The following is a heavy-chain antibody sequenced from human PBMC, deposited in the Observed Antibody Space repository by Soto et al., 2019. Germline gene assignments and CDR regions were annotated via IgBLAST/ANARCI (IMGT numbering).Heavy chain of an antibody. Sequence: GGSLRLSCAASGFTFSDYYMSWMRQAPGKGLEWVSYISSSGSTIYYADSVKGRFTISRDNAKNSLYLQMNSLRAEDTAVYYCARAGLVVPAAISGAFDIWGQGTMVTVSS. D-gene: IGHD2-2*02. CDR1: GFTFSDYY. CDR3: ARAGLVVPAAISGAFDI. J-gene: IGHJ3*02. V-gene: IGHV3-11*01. CDR2: ISSSGSTI.